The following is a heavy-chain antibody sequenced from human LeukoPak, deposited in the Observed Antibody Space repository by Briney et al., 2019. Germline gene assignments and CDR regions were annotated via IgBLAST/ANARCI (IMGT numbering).Heavy chain of an antibody. J-gene: IGHJ4*02. D-gene: IGHD3-3*01. V-gene: IGHV4-4*07. CDR3: ARDNYDFWSGYYHFDY. CDR1: GGSISSYY. CDR2: IYTSGST. Sequence: SETLSLTCTVSGGSISSYYWSWIRQPAGKGLEWIGRIYTSGSTNYNPSLKSRVTMSVDTSKNQFSLKLSSATAADTAVYYCARDNYDFWSGYYHFDYWGQGTLVTVSS.